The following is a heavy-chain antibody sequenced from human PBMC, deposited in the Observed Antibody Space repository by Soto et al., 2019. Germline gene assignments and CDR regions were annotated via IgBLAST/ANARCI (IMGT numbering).Heavy chain of an antibody. CDR2: ISGKNGGT. Sequence: QVQLEQSGPEVKKPGASVKVSCKASGYSFTDYGVTWVRQAPGQGLEWMGWISGKNGGTNYAQELQGRVTMTTDTSTTTVYMEMRSLKSDDTAVYYCARAKRITGDFDYWGQGTLVAVSS. CDR1: GYSFTDYG. J-gene: IGHJ4*02. CDR3: ARAKRITGDFDY. D-gene: IGHD3-3*01. V-gene: IGHV1-18*01.